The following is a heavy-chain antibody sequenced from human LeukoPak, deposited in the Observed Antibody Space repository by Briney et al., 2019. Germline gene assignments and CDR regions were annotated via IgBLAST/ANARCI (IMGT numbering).Heavy chain of an antibody. CDR2: IRYDGSNK. V-gene: IGHV3-30*02. D-gene: IGHD3-10*01. J-gene: IGHJ4*02. CDR3: AKDIGSYYDY. CDR1: GFTYSKYG. Sequence: GGSLRLSCAASGFTYSKYGMHWVRQAPGKGLEWVAFIRYDGSNKYYADSVKGRCTISRDNSKNTLYLEMNSLRAEDTAVYYCAKDIGSYYDYWGQGILVTVSS.